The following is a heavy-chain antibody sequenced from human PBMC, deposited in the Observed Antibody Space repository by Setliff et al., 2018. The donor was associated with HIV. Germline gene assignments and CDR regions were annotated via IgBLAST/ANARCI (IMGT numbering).Heavy chain of an antibody. D-gene: IGHD4-17*01. Sequence: SETLSLTCTVSGVSITSYFWSWIRQPPGKGLEWIGFIYYSGSTSGGTNYNPSLKSRVTISLDTSKNQFSLNLSSVTAADTAVYCCASSLNGDSEPWYFDLWGRGTLVTVSS. V-gene: IGHV4-59*01. J-gene: IGHJ2*01. CDR1: GVSITSYF. CDR3: ASSLNGDSEPWYFDL. CDR2: IYYSGSTSGGT.